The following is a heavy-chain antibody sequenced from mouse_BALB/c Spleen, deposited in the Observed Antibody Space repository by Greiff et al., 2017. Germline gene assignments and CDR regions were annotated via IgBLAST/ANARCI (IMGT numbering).Heavy chain of an antibody. J-gene: IGHJ3*01. V-gene: IGHV3-2*02. Sequence: DVKLQESGPGLVKPSQSLSLTCTVTGYSITSDYAWNWIRQFPGNKLEWMGYISYSGSTSYNPSLKSRISITRDTSKNQFFLQLNSVTTEDTATYYCASDMGSWFAYWGQGTLVTVSA. CDR2: ISYSGST. CDR1: GYSITSDYA. D-gene: IGHD1-1*02. CDR3: ASDMGSWFAY.